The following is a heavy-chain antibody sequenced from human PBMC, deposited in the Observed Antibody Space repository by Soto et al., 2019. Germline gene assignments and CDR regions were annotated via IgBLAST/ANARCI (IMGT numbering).Heavy chain of an antibody. CDR2: SYSGGNT. J-gene: IGHJ5*01. CDR1: GISVSSNY. V-gene: IGHV3-53*01. CDR3: AKGYGAGSYFFDS. D-gene: IGHD3-10*01. Sequence: EVQLVESGGGLIQPGGSLRLSCAASGISVSSNYMTWVRQAPGKGLECVSVSYSGGNTYYADYVKGRFTISRDNFKNTFYIQMNSLRAEDKAVYYCAKGYGAGSYFFDSWGQGTLVTVSS.